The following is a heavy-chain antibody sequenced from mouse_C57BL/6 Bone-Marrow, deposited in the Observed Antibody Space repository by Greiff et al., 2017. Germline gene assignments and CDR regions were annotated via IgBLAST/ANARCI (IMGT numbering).Heavy chain of an antibody. Sequence: VKLQESGPELVKPGASVKISCKASGYAFSSSWMNWVKQRPGKGLEWIGRIYPGDGDTNYNGKFKGKATLTADKSSSTAYMQLSSLPSEDSAVYFCARSYGSSYDWYFDVWGTGTTVTVSS. CDR1: GYAFSSSW. CDR3: ARSYGSSYDWYFDV. D-gene: IGHD1-1*01. V-gene: IGHV1-82*01. CDR2: IYPGDGDT. J-gene: IGHJ1*03.